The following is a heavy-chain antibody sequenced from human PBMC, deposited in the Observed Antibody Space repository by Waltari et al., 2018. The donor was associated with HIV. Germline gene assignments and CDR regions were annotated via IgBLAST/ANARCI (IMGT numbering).Heavy chain of an antibody. CDR1: GFTFTNYA. CDR3: AKDDSTGSSGYYPFHY. CDR2: ISGSGGRT. V-gene: IGHV3-23*04. Sequence: EVQLVESGGGLVQPGGSLRLSCAASGFTFTNYAMNWVRQAPGKGVDGVSAISGSGGRTYYANSVKGRFTISRDNSKNTLYLQMNSLRAEDTAVYYCAKDDSTGSSGYYPFHYWGQGTLITVSS. D-gene: IGHD3-22*01. J-gene: IGHJ4*02.